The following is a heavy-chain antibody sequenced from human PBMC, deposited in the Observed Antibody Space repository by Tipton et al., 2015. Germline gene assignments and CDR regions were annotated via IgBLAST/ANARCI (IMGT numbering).Heavy chain of an antibody. Sequence: ALRLSCAASGSTFSYYSMNWVRQAPGKGLEWLSYISSTSNTIYYADSVKGRFTISRDNAENSLYLQMNSLRDEDTAVYYCARDGRHSLYYSDAFDVWGEGTMVTVSS. D-gene: IGHD3-10*01. J-gene: IGHJ3*01. CDR1: GSTFSYYS. CDR2: ISSTSNTI. CDR3: ARDGRHSLYYSDAFDV. V-gene: IGHV3-48*02.